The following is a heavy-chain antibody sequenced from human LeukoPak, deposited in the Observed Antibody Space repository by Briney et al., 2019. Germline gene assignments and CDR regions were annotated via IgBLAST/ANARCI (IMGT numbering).Heavy chain of an antibody. CDR2: INPNSGGT. V-gene: IGHV1-2*02. D-gene: IGHD6-6*01. CDR1: GYTFTGYY. J-gene: IGHJ4*02. Sequence: ASVKVSCKASGYTFTGYYMHWVRQAPGQGLEWMGWINPNSGGTNYAQKFQGRVTMTRDTSTSTAYMELRSLGSDDTAVYYCARDHGIIAALGLSDYWGQGTLVTVSS. CDR3: ARDHGIIAALGLSDY.